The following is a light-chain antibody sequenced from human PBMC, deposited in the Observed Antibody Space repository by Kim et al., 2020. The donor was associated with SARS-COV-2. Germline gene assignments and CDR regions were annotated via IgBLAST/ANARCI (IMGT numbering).Light chain of an antibody. CDR2: EAI. V-gene: IGKV5-2*01. CDR1: RDIDDD. CDR3: LQHDNLPYT. J-gene: IGKJ2*01. Sequence: SATPESKTTISGNASRDIDDDMNWYQQKPGEAPIFFIQEAIKLVPGIPPRFSGSGYGTDFTLTIDNIESEDAAYYFCLQHDNLPYTFGQGTKLEI.